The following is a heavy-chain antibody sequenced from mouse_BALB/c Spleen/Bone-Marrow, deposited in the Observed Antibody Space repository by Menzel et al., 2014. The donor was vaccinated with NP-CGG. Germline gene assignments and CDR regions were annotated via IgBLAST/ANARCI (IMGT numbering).Heavy chain of an antibody. D-gene: IGHD2-14*01. CDR2: INPSNGRT. CDR3: TNLGTY. CDR1: GYTFTSYW. Sequence: VQLVESGAELVKPGASVKLSCKASGYTFTSYWMHWVKQRPGQGLEWIGEINPSNGRTNYNEKFKSKATLTVDTSPSTAYMQLSSLTSEDSAVYYCTNLGTYWGQGTLVTVSA. V-gene: IGHV1S81*02. J-gene: IGHJ3*01.